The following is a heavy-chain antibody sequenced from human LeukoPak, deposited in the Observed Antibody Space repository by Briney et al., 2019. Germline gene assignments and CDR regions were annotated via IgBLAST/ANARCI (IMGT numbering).Heavy chain of an antibody. CDR3: ARHRAPRRHDWIDP. Sequence: GGSLRLSCAASGFTFTTYAMHWVRQAPGKGLEWVAVISPDGNNKYYADSVKGRFTFSRDNSKTTLSLQMNSVRPEDTAVYYCARHRAPRRHDWIDPWGQGTLVTVSS. V-gene: IGHV3-30-3*01. J-gene: IGHJ5*02. CDR2: ISPDGNNK. CDR1: GFTFTTYA.